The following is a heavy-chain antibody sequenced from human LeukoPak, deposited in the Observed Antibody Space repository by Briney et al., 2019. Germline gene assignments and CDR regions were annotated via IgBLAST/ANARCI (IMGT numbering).Heavy chain of an antibody. Sequence: PGGSLRLSCAASGSTFDDYAMHWVRQAPGKGLEWVSGISWNSGSIGYADSVKGRFTISRDNAKNSLYLQMNSLRAEDTAVYYCARDRGVDYWGQGTLVTVSS. CDR3: ARDRGVDY. CDR1: GSTFDDYA. J-gene: IGHJ4*02. CDR2: ISWNSGSI. D-gene: IGHD3-10*01. V-gene: IGHV3-9*01.